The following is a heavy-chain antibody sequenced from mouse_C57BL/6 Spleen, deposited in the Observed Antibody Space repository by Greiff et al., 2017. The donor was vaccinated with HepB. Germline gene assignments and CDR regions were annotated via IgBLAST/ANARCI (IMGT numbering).Heavy chain of an antibody. CDR2: IYPGSGST. Sequence: VQLQQPGAELVKPGASVKMSCKASGYTFTSYWITWVKQRPGQGLEWIGDIYPGSGSTNYNEKFKSKATLTVDTSSSTAYMQLSSLTSEDSAVYYCARVGSSGSAWFAYWGQGTLVTVSA. D-gene: IGHD3-2*02. CDR1: GYTFTSYW. CDR3: ARVGSSGSAWFAY. V-gene: IGHV1-55*01. J-gene: IGHJ3*01.